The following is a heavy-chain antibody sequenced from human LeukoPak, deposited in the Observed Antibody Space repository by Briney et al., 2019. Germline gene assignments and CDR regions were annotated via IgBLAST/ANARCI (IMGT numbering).Heavy chain of an antibody. CDR3: ARTMIVVAQHWFDP. J-gene: IGHJ5*02. CDR2: ISSSSSYI. D-gene: IGHD3-22*01. Sequence: GGSLRLSCAASGFTFSDYYMSWIRQAPGKGLEWVSSISSSSSYIYYADSVKGRFTISRDNAKNSLYLQMNSLRAEDTAVYYCARTMIVVAQHWFDPWGQGTLVTVSS. CDR1: GFTFSDYY. V-gene: IGHV3-11*06.